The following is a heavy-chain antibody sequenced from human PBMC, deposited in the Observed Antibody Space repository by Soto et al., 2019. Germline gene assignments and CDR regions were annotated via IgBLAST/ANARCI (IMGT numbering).Heavy chain of an antibody. CDR2: ISYDGSNK. CDR3: ARSLTTVTTTGIDY. CDR1: GFTFSSYA. J-gene: IGHJ4*02. Sequence: PGGSLRLSCAASGFTFSSYAMHWVRQAPGKGLEWVAVISYDGSNKYYADSVKGRFTISRDNSKNTLYLQMNSLRAEDTAVYYCARSLTTVTTTGIDYWGQGTLVTVSS. D-gene: IGHD4-4*01. V-gene: IGHV3-30-3*01.